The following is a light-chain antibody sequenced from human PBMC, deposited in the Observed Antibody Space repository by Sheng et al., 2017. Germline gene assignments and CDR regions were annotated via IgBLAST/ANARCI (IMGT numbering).Light chain of an antibody. CDR1: SSDVGGYYF. CDR3: MLYMASGISV. CDR2: DVT. V-gene: IGLV2-14*03. J-gene: IGLJ3*02. Sequence: QSALTQPASVSGSPGQSITISCTGTSSDVGGYYFVSWYQHHPGKAPRLMIYDVTSRPSGVSNRFSGSILGNKAALTITGAEADDESSYYCMLYMASGISVFGGGTKVTVL.